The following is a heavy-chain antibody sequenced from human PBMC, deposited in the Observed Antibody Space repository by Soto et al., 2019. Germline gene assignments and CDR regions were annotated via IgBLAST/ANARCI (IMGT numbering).Heavy chain of an antibody. J-gene: IGHJ6*02. CDR1: GGSISSGSYY. CDR3: ATRTEHYYGSGSLGGMDV. D-gene: IGHD3-10*01. V-gene: IGHV4-31*03. CDR2: IHYSGST. Sequence: QVQLQESGPGLVKPSQTLSLTCTVSGGSISSGSYYWSWLRQLPWTGLEWIGYIHYSGSTYYNPSFTSRVTLSVATSKNQCSLKLNSVTAADTAVYDCATRTEHYYGSGSLGGMDVWGQGTTVTVSS.